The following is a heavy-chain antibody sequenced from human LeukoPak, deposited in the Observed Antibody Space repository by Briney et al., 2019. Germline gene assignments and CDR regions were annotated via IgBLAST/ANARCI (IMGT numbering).Heavy chain of an antibody. CDR3: ARDQPYYYDSSGYYSY. V-gene: IGHV3-23*01. J-gene: IGHJ4*02. D-gene: IGHD3-22*01. CDR2: ISGSGGST. CDR1: GFTFSSYA. Sequence: GGSLRLSCAASGFTFSSYAMSWVRQAPGKGLEWVSAISGSGGSTYYADSVKGRFTISRDNAKNTLYLQMNSLRAEDTAVYYYARDQPYYYDSSGYYSYWGQGTLVTVSS.